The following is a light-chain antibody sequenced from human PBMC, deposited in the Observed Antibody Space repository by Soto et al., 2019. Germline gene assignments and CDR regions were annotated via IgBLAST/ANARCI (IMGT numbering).Light chain of an antibody. CDR1: QSVSNN. CDR2: GAS. J-gene: IGKJ1*01. Sequence: EISMTQSPATLSVSPGERATLSCRASQSVSNNLAWYQQKPGQAPRLLIYGASTRANDIPARFSGSGSGTEFTLTIRSLQSEDIAVYYCQHYDNWPPWTFGQGTKVDIK. V-gene: IGKV3-15*01. CDR3: QHYDNWPPWT.